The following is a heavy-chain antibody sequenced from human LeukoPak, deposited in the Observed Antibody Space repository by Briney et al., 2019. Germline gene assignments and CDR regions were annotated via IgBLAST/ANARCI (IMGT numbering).Heavy chain of an antibody. CDR3: VKVAKYYYGSETYYFFEH. D-gene: IGHD3-10*01. CDR2: ISSSSSYI. CDR1: GFTFSSYS. V-gene: IGHV3-21*01. J-gene: IGHJ4*02. Sequence: GGSLRLSCAASGFTFSSYSMNWVRQAPGKGLEWVSSISSSSSYIYYADSVKGRFTISRDNAKNSLDLQMNSLRVEDTGIYYCVKVAKYYYGSETYYFFEHWGQGTPVTASS.